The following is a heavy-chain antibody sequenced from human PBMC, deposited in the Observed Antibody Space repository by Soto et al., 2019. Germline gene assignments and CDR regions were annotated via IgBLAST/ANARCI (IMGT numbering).Heavy chain of an antibody. J-gene: IGHJ4*02. CDR3: AEDGTTGQHDY. Sequence: QVQLVESGGGVVQPGRSLRLSCAASGFTFSSYGMHWVRQAPGKGLEWVAVISFDENNKYYADSVKGRFTISRDNSKNTLSLQMNSLRTEDTAVYYCAEDGTTGQHDYWGQGTLVTVSS. CDR2: ISFDENNK. V-gene: IGHV3-30*18. CDR1: GFTFSSYG. D-gene: IGHD1-26*01.